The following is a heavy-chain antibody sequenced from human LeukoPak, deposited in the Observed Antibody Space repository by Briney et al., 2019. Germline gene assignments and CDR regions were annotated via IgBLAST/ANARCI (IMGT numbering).Heavy chain of an antibody. J-gene: IGHJ4*02. CDR2: ISSSSSTI. V-gene: IGHV3-48*02. CDR1: GFTFSSYS. D-gene: IGHD2-21*02. CDR3: AREPCGGDCYEGFDY. Sequence: PGGSLRLSCAASGFTFSSYSMSWVRQAPGKGLEWVSYISSSSSTIYYADSVKGRFTISRDNAKNSPYLQMNSLRDEDTAVYYCAREPCGGDCYEGFDYWGQGTLVTVSS.